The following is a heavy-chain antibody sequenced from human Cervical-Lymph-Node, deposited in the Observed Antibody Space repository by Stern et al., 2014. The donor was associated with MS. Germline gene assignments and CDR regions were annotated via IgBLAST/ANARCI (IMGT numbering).Heavy chain of an antibody. V-gene: IGHV1-3*01. D-gene: IGHD4-11*01. Sequence: QVQLVQSGAEVKKPGASMTISCKTSGYNFIDHAIHWVRQAPGQRLEWMGWITGVPGATKYPQTFHGRVSFTRDKAASAAYMDLSSLSPDDTAVYYCARHPDYSDFLDFWGQGTLVTVSS. CDR2: ITGVPGAT. CDR3: ARHPDYSDFLDF. J-gene: IGHJ4*02. CDR1: GYNFIDHA.